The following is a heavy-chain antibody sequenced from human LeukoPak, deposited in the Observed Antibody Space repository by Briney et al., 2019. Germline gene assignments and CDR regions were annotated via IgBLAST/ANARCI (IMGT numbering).Heavy chain of an antibody. CDR2: IWYDGSNK. D-gene: IGHD3-10*01. J-gene: IGHJ4*02. CDR1: GFTFSSYG. V-gene: IGHV3-33*01. Sequence: GGSLRLSCAASGFTFSSYGMHWVRQAPGKGLEWVAVIWYDGSNKYYADSVKGRFTISRDNSKNTLYLQMNSLRAEDTAVYYCARDFRGIQYGPFDYWGQGTLVTVSS. CDR3: ARDFRGIQYGPFDY.